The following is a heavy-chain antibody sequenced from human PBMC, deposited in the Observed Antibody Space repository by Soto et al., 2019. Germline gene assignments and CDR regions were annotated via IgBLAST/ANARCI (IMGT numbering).Heavy chain of an antibody. CDR3: ARTTGDGFFDS. D-gene: IGHD1-1*01. CDR1: GFSLSSSGLG. V-gene: IGHV2-5*02. CDR2: IYWDDEK. Sequence: QITLKESGPTLVKPTQTLTLTCTFSGFSLSSSGLGVGWIRQPPGKALEWLALIYWDDEKRYRPSLKSKLTITKDTSKNQVVLTMTNMDPVDTATYYCARTTGDGFFDSWGQGTLVTVSS. J-gene: IGHJ5*01.